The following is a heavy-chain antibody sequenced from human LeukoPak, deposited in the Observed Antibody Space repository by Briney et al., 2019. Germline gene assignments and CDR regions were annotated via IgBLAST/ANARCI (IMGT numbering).Heavy chain of an antibody. CDR2: ISYDGSNK. J-gene: IGHJ4*02. V-gene: IGHV3-30*03. D-gene: IGHD3-10*01. Sequence: GRSLRLSCAASGFTFSSYGMHWVRQAPGKGLEWVAVISYDGSNKYYADSVKGRFTISRDNSKNTLYLQMNSLRAEDTAVYYCARDREPGAFDYWGQGTLVTVSS. CDR1: GFTFSSYG. CDR3: ARDREPGAFDY.